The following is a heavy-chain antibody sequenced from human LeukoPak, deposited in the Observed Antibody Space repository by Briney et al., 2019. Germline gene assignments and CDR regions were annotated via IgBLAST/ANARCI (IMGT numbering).Heavy chain of an antibody. J-gene: IGHJ3*02. Sequence: GASVKVSCKASGYTFTTYGVSWVRQAPGQGLEWMGWIDPYSANTNYVQKFQGRVTMTRNTSISTAYMELSSLRSEDTAVYYCARDLFPGNLGYYGSGSYALGAFDIWGQGTMVTVSS. D-gene: IGHD3-10*01. CDR3: ARDLFPGNLGYYGSGSYALGAFDI. CDR1: GYTFTTYG. CDR2: IDPYSANT. V-gene: IGHV1-8*02.